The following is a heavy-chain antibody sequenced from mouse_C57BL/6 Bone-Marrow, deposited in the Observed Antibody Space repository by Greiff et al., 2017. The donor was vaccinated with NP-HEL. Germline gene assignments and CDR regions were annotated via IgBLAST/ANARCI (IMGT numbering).Heavy chain of an antibody. V-gene: IGHV5-6*01. CDR2: ISSGGSYT. CDR1: GFTFSSYG. Sequence: EVKVVESGGDLVKPGGSLKLPCSASGFTFSSYGMSLVRPTPDKRLEWVATISSGGSYTYYPDSVKGRFTISRDNAKNTLYLQMSSLKSEDTAMYYCARLWYYYAMDYWGQGTSVTVSS. J-gene: IGHJ4*01. CDR3: ARLWYYYAMDY.